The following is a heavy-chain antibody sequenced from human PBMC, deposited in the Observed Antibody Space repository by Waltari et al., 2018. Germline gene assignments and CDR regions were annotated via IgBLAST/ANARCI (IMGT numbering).Heavy chain of an antibody. CDR2: IIPILGIA. J-gene: IGHJ4*02. D-gene: IGHD3-3*01. V-gene: IGHV1-69*02. CDR1: GGTFSSYT. CDR3: ARSLYYDFWSGYYAIDY. Sequence: QVQLVQSGAEVKKPGSSVKVSCKASGGTFSSYTISWVRQAPGQGLEWRGRIIPILGIANYAQKFQGRVTITADKSTSTAYMELSSLRSEDTAVYYCARSLYYDFWSGYYAIDYWGQGTLVTVSS.